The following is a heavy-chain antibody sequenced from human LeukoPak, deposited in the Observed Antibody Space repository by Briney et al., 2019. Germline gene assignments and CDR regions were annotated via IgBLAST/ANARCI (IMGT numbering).Heavy chain of an antibody. CDR2: IYTSGST. CDR1: GGSISSYY. J-gene: IGHJ5*02. CDR3: ARSRSNSSGWPVPRRWFDP. Sequence: SETLSLTCTVSGGSISSYYWSWIRQPPGEGLEGIGYIYTSGSTNYNPSLKSRVTISVDTSKNQFSLKLSSVTAADTAVYYCARSRSNSSGWPVPRRWFDPWGQGTLVTVSS. V-gene: IGHV4-4*09. D-gene: IGHD6-19*01.